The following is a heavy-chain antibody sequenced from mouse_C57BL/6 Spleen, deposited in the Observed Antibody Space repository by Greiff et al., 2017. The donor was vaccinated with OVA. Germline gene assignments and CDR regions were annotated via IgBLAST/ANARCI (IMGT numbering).Heavy chain of an antibody. Sequence: QVQLQQPGAELVKPGASVTMSCKASGYTFTSYWITWVKQRPGQGLEWIGDIYPGSGSTNYNEKFKSKATLTVDTSSSTAYMQLSSLTSEDSAVYYCAREREYYFDYWGQSTTLTVST. V-gene: IGHV1-55*01. CDR3: AREREYYFDY. J-gene: IGHJ2*01. CDR2: IYPGSGST. CDR1: GYTFTSYW.